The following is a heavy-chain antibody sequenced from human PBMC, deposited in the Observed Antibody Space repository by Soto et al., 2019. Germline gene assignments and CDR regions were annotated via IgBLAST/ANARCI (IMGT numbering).Heavy chain of an antibody. V-gene: IGHV3-7*05. Sequence: EVQLVESGGGLVQPGGSLRLSCAASGFTFGNYWMTWVRQAPGKGLEWVANIKGDGSAKSYLDSVRGRFTVSRDNAENSLFLQMNILRAEDTALYYCARDVSPGSSGYYLEAFDIWGQGTMVTVS. D-gene: IGHD6-25*01. CDR3: ARDVSPGSSGYYLEAFDI. CDR2: IKGDGSAK. J-gene: IGHJ3*02. CDR1: GFTFGNYW.